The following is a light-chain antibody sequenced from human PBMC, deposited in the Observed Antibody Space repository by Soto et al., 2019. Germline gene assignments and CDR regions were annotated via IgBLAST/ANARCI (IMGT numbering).Light chain of an antibody. Sequence: EIVLTQSPATLSFSPGERATLSCRASQSVSSYLAWYQQKPGQAPRLLIHDASTRATGIPARFSGSGSGTDFTLTISSLEPEDFAVYYCQQRSNWPPTWTFGQGTKVEIK. CDR1: QSVSSY. CDR3: QQRSNWPPTWT. CDR2: DAS. J-gene: IGKJ1*01. V-gene: IGKV3-11*01.